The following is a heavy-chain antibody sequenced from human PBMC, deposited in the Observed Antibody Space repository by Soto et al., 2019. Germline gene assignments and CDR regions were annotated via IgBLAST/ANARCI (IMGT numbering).Heavy chain of an antibody. Sequence: VQLLESGGGLVQPGGSLRLSCAASGFTFSSYAMSWVRQAPGKGLEWVSAISGSGGSTYYADSVKGRFTISRDNSKNTLYLQMNSLRAEDTAVYYCAKMLGYYYGSGSPWGDAFDIWGQGTMVTVSS. CDR2: ISGSGGST. CDR3: AKMLGYYYGSGSPWGDAFDI. CDR1: GFTFSSYA. D-gene: IGHD3-10*01. J-gene: IGHJ3*02. V-gene: IGHV3-23*01.